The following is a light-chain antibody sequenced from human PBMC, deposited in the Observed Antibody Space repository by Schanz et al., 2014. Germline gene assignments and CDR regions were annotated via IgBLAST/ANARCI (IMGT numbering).Light chain of an antibody. CDR1: NSDVGGYNY. CDR2: EVS. Sequence: QSALTQPPSASGSPGQSVTISCTGTNSDVGGYNYVSWYQQHPGKAPKLMIYEVSKRPSGVPDRFSGSKSGNTASLTVSGPQAEDEADYSGSSYPAPTPADVFGPGTKLTVL. V-gene: IGLV2-8*01. CDR3: SSYPAPTPADV. J-gene: IGLJ1*01.